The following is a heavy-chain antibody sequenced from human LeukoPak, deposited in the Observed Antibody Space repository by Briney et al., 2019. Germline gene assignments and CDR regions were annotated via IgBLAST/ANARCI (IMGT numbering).Heavy chain of an antibody. CDR2: ISSNGGST. Sequence: GGSLRLSCSASGFTFSSYAMHWVRQAPGKGLEYVSAISSNGGSTYYADSVKGRFTISRDNSKNTLYLQVSSLRAEDTAVYYCVKSYSSSWPAFDYWGQGTLVTVSS. J-gene: IGHJ4*02. D-gene: IGHD6-13*01. CDR1: GFTFSSYA. V-gene: IGHV3-64D*06. CDR3: VKSYSSSWPAFDY.